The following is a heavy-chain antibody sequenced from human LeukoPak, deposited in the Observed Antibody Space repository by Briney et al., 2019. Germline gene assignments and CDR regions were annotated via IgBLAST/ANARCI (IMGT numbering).Heavy chain of an antibody. Sequence: GGSLRLSCAASGFTFNNYAMNWVRQAPGKGLEWVSSISGSGGNTYYADSVKGRFTISRDNSKNTLYLQMNSLRAEDTAVYYCAKDSLPGIAAAGTVYWGQGTLVTVSS. CDR2: ISGSGGNT. J-gene: IGHJ4*02. CDR3: AKDSLPGIAAAGTVY. CDR1: GFTFNNYA. D-gene: IGHD6-13*01. V-gene: IGHV3-23*01.